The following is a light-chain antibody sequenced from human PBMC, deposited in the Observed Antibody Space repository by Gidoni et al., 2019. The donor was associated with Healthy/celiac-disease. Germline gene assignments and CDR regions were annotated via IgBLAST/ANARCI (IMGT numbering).Light chain of an antibody. CDR2: AAS. CDR3: QQSYSTLPYT. V-gene: IGKV1-39*01. Sequence: DIQMTKSPSSLSASVGDRVTITCRASQSISSYLNWYQQKPGKAPKLLIYAASSLQSGVPSRCSGSGSWTDFTLIIISLQPEDFATYYCQQSYSTLPYTFGQGTKLEIK. J-gene: IGKJ2*01. CDR1: QSISSY.